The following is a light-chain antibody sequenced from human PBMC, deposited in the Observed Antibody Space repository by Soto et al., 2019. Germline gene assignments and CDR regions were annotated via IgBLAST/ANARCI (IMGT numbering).Light chain of an antibody. J-gene: IGLJ2*01. CDR2: DVS. CDR3: SSYTSTIFVI. Sequence: QSALTQPASVSGSPGPSITISCTSSSSDIGDYKYVYWYKHDPGKAPKIMIYDVSNRTSGVSNRFSGSKSGTKASLTISGLQAEDEADYYCSSYTSTIFVIFGGGTKLTVL. CDR1: SSDIGDYKY. V-gene: IGLV2-14*03.